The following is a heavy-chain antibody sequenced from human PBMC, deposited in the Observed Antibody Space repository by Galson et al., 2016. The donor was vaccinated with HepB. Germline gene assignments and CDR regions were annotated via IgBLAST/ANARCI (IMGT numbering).Heavy chain of an antibody. D-gene: IGHD3-3*01. V-gene: IGHV4-61*08. CDR3: ARGGMVNSYWYFDL. CDR2: VFYSGSGNT. CDR1: GGSVNSGAWY. J-gene: IGHJ2*01. Sequence: ETLSLTCTVSGGSVNSGAWYWSWIRQPPGKGLQWIGYVFYSGSGNTNYNPSLKSRVTISVDTSKNQFSLNLNSVTAADTVVYYCARGGMVNSYWYFDLWGRGTLVTVSS.